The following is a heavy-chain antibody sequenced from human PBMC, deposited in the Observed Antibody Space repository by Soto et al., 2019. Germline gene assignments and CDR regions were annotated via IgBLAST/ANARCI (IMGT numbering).Heavy chain of an antibody. V-gene: IGHV3-21*01. D-gene: IGHD2-15*01. CDR1: GFTFSSYS. Sequence: EVQLVESGGGLVKPGGSLRLSCAASGFTFSSYSMNWVRQAPGKGLEWVSSISSSSSYIYYADSVKGRFTISRDNAKNSLYLQMNSLRAEDTAVYYCARDRGCSGGSFYSYFDYWGQGTLVTVSS. CDR3: ARDRGCSGGSFYSYFDY. J-gene: IGHJ4*02. CDR2: ISSSSSYI.